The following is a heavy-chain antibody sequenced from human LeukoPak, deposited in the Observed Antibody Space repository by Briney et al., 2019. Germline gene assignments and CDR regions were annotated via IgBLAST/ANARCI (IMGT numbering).Heavy chain of an antibody. CDR2: INPNSGGT. J-gene: IGHJ6*03. Sequence: ASVKVSCKASGYTFTGYYMHWVRQAPGQGLEWMGWINPNSGGTNYAQKFQGRVTMTRDTSISTAYMELSRLRSDDTAVYYCARAPQLGDYYYMDVWGKGTTVTVSS. D-gene: IGHD6-13*01. V-gene: IGHV1-2*02. CDR3: ARAPQLGDYYYMDV. CDR1: GYTFTGYY.